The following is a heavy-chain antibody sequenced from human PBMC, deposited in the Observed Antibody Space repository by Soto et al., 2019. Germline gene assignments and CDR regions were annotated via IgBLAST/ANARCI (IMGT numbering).Heavy chain of an antibody. Sequence: GASVKVSCKASGYTFTSYYMHWVRQAPGQRLKWKGIINPSGGSTSYAQKFQGRVTMTRDTSTSTAYMELRSLRSDDTAVYYCARDPNSCRGGYYDSSGYFSPYYFDYWGQGTLVTVSS. CDR2: INPSGGST. CDR1: GYTFTSYY. V-gene: IGHV1-46*01. D-gene: IGHD3-22*01. CDR3: ARDPNSCRGGYYDSSGYFSPYYFDY. J-gene: IGHJ4*02.